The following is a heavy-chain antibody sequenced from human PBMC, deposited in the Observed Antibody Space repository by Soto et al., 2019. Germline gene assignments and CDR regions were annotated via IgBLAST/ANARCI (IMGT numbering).Heavy chain of an antibody. CDR1: GFTLRSYW. V-gene: IGHV3-74*01. Sequence: EVQLVESGGGLVQPGGSLRLSCGASGFTLRSYWMHWVRQAPGKGLVWVSNINSDGSTTNYADSVKGRFTISSDNAKNTLDLQMNSLRADDTAVYFCATLFSSGSSLDPWGQGTLVTVSS. J-gene: IGHJ5*02. D-gene: IGHD3-10*01. CDR3: ATLFSSGSSLDP. CDR2: INSDGSTT.